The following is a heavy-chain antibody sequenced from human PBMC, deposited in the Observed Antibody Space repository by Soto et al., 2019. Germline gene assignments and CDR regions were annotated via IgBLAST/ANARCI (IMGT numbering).Heavy chain of an antibody. D-gene: IGHD5-18*01. V-gene: IGHV3-49*03. J-gene: IGHJ6*02. CDR1: GFTFGDYA. CDR3: THPSGYSYGSSPYYYGMDV. CDR2: IRSKAYGGTT. Sequence: GGSLRLSCTASGFTFGDYAMSWFRQAPGKGLEWVGFIRSKAYGGTTEYAASVKGRFTISRDDSKSIAYLQMNSLKTEDTAVYYCTHPSGYSYGSSPYYYGMDVWGQGTTVTVSS.